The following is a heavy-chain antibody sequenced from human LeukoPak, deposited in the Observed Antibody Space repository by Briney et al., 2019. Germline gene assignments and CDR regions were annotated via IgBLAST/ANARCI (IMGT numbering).Heavy chain of an antibody. Sequence: SETLSLTCAVYGGSFSGYYWSWIRQPPGKGLEWIGEINHSGSTTYNPSLKSRVTISVDTSKNQFSLKLRSVTAADTAVYYCARGPYDYVWGSYRMTPFAYWGQATLVTVSS. CDR3: ARGPYDYVWGSYRMTPFAY. CDR1: GGSFSGYY. J-gene: IGHJ4*02. CDR2: INHSGST. V-gene: IGHV4-34*01. D-gene: IGHD3-16*02.